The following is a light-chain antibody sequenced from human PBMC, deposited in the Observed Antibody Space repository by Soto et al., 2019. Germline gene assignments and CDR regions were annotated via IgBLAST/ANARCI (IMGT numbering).Light chain of an antibody. CDR3: NSYTAFNTRV. Sequence: QSALAQPASVSGSLGQSITISCTGTSSDVGASDYVSWYQQHTGKVPKLLIYEVSDRPPGVSDRFSGSKSANTASLTISRLQSEDEADYYCNSYTAFNTRVFGTGTQLTVL. J-gene: IGLJ1*01. CDR1: SSDVGASDY. V-gene: IGLV2-14*01. CDR2: EVS.